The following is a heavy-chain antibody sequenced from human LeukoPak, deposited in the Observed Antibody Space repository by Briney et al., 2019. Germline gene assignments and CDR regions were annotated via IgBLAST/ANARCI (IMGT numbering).Heavy chain of an antibody. J-gene: IGHJ4*02. CDR3: ARDTMVRGVFDY. V-gene: IGHV3-30*04. Sequence: SCKASGGTFSSYAMHWVRQAPGKGLEWVAVISYDGSNKYYADSVKGRFTISRDNSKNTLYLQMNSLRAEDTAVYYCARDTMVRGVFDYWGQGTLVTVSS. D-gene: IGHD3-10*01. CDR1: GGTFSSYA. CDR2: ISYDGSNK.